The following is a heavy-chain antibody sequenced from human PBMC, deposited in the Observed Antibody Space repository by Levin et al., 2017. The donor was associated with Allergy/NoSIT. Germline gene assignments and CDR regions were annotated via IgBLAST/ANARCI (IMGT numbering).Heavy chain of an antibody. CDR2: ISYTGAI. CDR1: GGSLDTYY. CDR3: ARIAFSFGLDQ. Sequence: ASETLSLTCNVSGGSLDTYYWTWVRQLPGKGLEWIGRISYTGAINYNPSLKSRVTMSVHMSTNHFSLRMTSVTAADTAVYYCARIAFSFGLDQWGQGTLVTVSS. J-gene: IGHJ4*02. D-gene: IGHD3-3*01. V-gene: IGHV4-4*07.